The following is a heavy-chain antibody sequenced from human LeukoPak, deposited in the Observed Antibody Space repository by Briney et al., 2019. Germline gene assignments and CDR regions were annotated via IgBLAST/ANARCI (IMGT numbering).Heavy chain of an antibody. CDR2: IIQDGSEK. V-gene: IGHV3-7*01. Sequence: GGSLRHFCAASGFTFSRYWMSWVRQAPGKGLEWVANIIQDGSEKYYVDSVKGRFTISRDNAKNSLYLQMNSLRAEDTAVYYCARDVGVDYWGQGTLVTVSS. CDR1: GFTFSRYW. CDR3: ARDVGVDY. D-gene: IGHD1-26*01. J-gene: IGHJ4*02.